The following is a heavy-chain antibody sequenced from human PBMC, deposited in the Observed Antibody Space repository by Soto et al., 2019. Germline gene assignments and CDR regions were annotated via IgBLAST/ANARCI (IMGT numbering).Heavy chain of an antibody. CDR2: IYYSGST. D-gene: IGHD2-21*02. Sequence: QVQLQESGPGLVKPSQTLSLTCTVSGGSISSGGYYWSWIRQHPGKGLEWIGYIYYSGSTYYNPSLKSRVTISVDTSKNQFALKLRSVSAADTAVYYCARVCGGDCHYGMDVWGQGTTVTVSS. CDR1: GGSISSGGYY. V-gene: IGHV4-31*03. J-gene: IGHJ6*02. CDR3: ARVCGGDCHYGMDV.